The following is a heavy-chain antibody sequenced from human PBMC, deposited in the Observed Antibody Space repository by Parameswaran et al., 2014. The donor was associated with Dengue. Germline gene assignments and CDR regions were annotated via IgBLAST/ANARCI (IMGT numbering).Heavy chain of an antibody. J-gene: IGHJ6*02. V-gene: IGHV3-30*18. Sequence: WIRQPPGKRLEWVAVISYDGSNKYYADSVKGRFTISRDNSKNTLYLQMNSLRAEDTAVYYCAKMNSDYYDSSEVYYYGMDVWGQGTTVTVSS. D-gene: IGHD3-22*01. CDR2: ISYDGSNK. CDR3: AKMNSDYYDSSEVYYYGMDV.